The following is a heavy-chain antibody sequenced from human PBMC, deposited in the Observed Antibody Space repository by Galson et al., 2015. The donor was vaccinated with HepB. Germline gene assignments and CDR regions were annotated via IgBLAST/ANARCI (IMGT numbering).Heavy chain of an antibody. D-gene: IGHD1-26*01. CDR3: ARDRGRGSYLTGGFDY. CDR2: ISYDGSNK. V-gene: IGHV3-30-3*01. J-gene: IGHJ4*02. CDR1: GFTFSSYA. Sequence: SLRLSCAASGFTFSSYAMHWVRQAPGKGLEWVAVISYDGSNKYYADSVKGRFTISRDNSKNTLYLQMNSLRAEDTAVYYCARDRGRGSYLTGGFDYWGQGTLVTVSS.